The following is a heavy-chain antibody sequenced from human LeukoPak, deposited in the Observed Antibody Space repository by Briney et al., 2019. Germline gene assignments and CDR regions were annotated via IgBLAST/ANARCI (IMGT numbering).Heavy chain of an antibody. CDR2: IIPIFGTA. Sequence: SVKVSCKASGGTFSSYAISWVRQAPGHGLEWMGGIIPIFGTANYAQKFQGRVTITADESTSTAYMELSSLRSEDTAVYYCARVVLSDIVVVVAATRSYYCYYGMDVWGQGTTVTVSS. D-gene: IGHD2-15*01. J-gene: IGHJ6*02. V-gene: IGHV1-69*13. CDR3: ARVVLSDIVVVVAATRSYYCYYGMDV. CDR1: GGTFSSYA.